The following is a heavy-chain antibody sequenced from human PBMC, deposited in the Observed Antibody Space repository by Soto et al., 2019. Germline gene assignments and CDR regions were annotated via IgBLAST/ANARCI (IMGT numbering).Heavy chain of an antibody. V-gene: IGHV4-59*11. CDR1: GGSINNHY. J-gene: IGHJ4*02. D-gene: IGHD7-27*01. CDR3: ARANWFFAY. CDR2: IYYSGST. Sequence: SETLSLTCTVSGGSINNHYWSWIRQPPGQGLEWIGYIYYSGSTNYNPSLKSRVTMSVDTSKNQFSLKLSSLTAADTAIYYCARANWFFAYWGQGTPVTVSS.